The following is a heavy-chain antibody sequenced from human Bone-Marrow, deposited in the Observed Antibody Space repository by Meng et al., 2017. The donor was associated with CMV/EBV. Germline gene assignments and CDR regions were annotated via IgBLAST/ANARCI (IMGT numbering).Heavy chain of an antibody. J-gene: IGHJ4*02. CDR3: ASYSGSMEGLDY. Sequence: SETLSLTCTVSGGSISSYYWSWIRQPPGKGLEWIGYIYYSGSTNYNPSLKSRVTISVDTSKNQFSLKLSSVTAADTAVYYCASYSGSMEGLDYWGQGTLVTVSS. CDR1: GGSISSYY. V-gene: IGHV4-59*01. CDR2: IYYSGST. D-gene: IGHD1-26*01.